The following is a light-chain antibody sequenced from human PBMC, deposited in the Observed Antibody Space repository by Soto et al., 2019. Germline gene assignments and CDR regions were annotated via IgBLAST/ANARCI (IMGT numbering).Light chain of an antibody. CDR2: DVS. Sequence: ALTQPASVSGSPGQSITISCTGTSSDVGGYNYVSWYQQHPGKAPKLMIYDVSNRPSGVSNRFSGSKSGNTASLTISGLQAEDEADYYCSSYTSSSNVVFGGGTKLTVL. CDR1: SSDVGGYNY. J-gene: IGLJ2*01. V-gene: IGLV2-14*01. CDR3: SSYTSSSNVV.